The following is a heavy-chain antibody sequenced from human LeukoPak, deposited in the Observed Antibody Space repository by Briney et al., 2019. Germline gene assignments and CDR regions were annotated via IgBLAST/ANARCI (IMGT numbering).Heavy chain of an antibody. CDR2: ISSSSSYT. D-gene: IGHD2-15*01. CDR3: ARAPRYCSGGSCYSIDY. V-gene: IGHV3-11*06. Sequence: GGSLRLSCAASGFTFSGYYMSWIRQAPGKGLEWVSYISSSSSYTNYADSVKGRFTISRDNAKNSLYLQMNSLRAEDTAVYYCARAPRYCSGGSCYSIDYWGQGTLVTVSS. CDR1: GFTFSGYY. J-gene: IGHJ4*02.